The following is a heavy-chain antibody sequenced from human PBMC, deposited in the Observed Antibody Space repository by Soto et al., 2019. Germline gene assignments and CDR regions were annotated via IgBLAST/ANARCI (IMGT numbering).Heavy chain of an antibody. Sequence: GGSMRLSCAASGLPFSNYWMSWVRQAPGKGLEWVANMNQDGTIKYYVDSVKGRFTISRDNAKNSLFLQMNSLRAEDTAVYYCTRDHQATLNYYFDYWGQGTLVTVSS. CDR1: GLPFSNYW. J-gene: IGHJ4*02. CDR3: TRDHQATLNYYFDY. D-gene: IGHD3-10*01. V-gene: IGHV3-7*01. CDR2: MNQDGTIK.